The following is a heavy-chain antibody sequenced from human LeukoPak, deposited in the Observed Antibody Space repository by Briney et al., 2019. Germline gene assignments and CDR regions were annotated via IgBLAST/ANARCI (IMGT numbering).Heavy chain of an antibody. CDR2: MNPNSGNT. V-gene: IGHV1-8*01. D-gene: IGHD1-7*01. J-gene: IGHJ6*03. CDR3: ARSEVTGTVLYYYYYMDV. Sequence: ASVKVSCKASGYTFTSYDINWVRQATGQGLEWMGWMNPNSGNTGYAQKFQGRVTMTRNTSISTAYMELSSLRSEDTAVYYCARSEVTGTVLYYYYYMDVWGKGTTVTVSS. CDR1: GYTFTSYD.